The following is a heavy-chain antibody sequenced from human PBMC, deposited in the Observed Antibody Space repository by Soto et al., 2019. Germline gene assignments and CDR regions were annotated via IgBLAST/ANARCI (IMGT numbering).Heavy chain of an antibody. CDR1: GYSFTSYW. D-gene: IGHD2-2*03. CDR2: IYPGDSDT. V-gene: IGHV5-51*01. Sequence: PGESLKISCKGSGYSFTSYWIGWVRQMPGKGLEWMGIIYPGDSDTRYSPSFQGQVTISADKSISTAYLQWSSLKASDTAMYYCARVEPAGEHVGPLGYYYYGMDFWGQGTTVTVSS. J-gene: IGHJ6*02. CDR3: ARVEPAGEHVGPLGYYYYGMDF.